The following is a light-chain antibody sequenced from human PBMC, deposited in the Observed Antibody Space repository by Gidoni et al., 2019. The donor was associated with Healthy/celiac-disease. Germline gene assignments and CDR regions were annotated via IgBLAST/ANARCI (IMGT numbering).Light chain of an antibody. V-gene: IGKV3-20*01. CDR2: GAS. Sequence: EIVLTQSPGTLSLSPGERATLSCRASQSVSSSYLAWYQQKPGQAPRLLIYGASSRATGIPDMFSGSGSGTDFTLTISRLEPEDFAVYYCQQYGSSPPRYTFXQXTKLEIK. CDR3: QQYGSSPPRYT. CDR1: QSVSSSY. J-gene: IGKJ2*01.